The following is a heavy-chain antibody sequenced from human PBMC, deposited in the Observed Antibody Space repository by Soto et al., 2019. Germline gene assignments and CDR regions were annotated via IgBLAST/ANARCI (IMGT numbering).Heavy chain of an antibody. J-gene: IGHJ3*01. D-gene: IGHD5-12*01. CDR2: MSAGGTI. Sequence: GGSLRLSCAVSGFTFDDNAMHWVRQAPEKGLEWIAYMSAGGTIHYADSVKGRFTISRDNAKNSLYLEMNSLRAEDTAVYYCAKEKSVMNSGYDAFDVWGQGTMVTVSS. CDR1: GFTFDDNA. V-gene: IGHV3-48*03. CDR3: AKEKSVMNSGYDAFDV.